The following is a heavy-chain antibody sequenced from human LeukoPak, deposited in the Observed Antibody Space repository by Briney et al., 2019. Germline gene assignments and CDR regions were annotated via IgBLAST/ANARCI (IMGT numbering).Heavy chain of an antibody. Sequence: PSETLSLTCTVSGGSITSDYWSWIRQPAGKGLEWIGHLYSSGSTSYNPSLKSRVTMSVDTSKNQFSLKLSSVTAADTAVYYCAREMEMATIQDWGQGTLVTVSS. CDR1: GGSITSDY. CDR3: AREMEMATIQD. J-gene: IGHJ4*02. V-gene: IGHV4-4*07. CDR2: LYSSGST. D-gene: IGHD5-24*01.